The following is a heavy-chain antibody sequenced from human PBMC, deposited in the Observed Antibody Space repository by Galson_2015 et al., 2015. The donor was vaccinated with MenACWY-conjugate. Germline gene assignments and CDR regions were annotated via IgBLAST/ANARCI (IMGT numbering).Heavy chain of an antibody. V-gene: IGHV3-11*06. CDR3: ARTPRSYSGYTFEK. Sequence: SLRLSCAASGFTFSDYYMSWIRQAPGKGLEWVAYISSGHIYSNHADSVKGRFTISRDNAKNSLFLQMTSLRAENTAVYFCARTPRSYSGYTFEKWGQGTLVTVSS. CDR1: GFTFSDYY. D-gene: IGHD5-12*01. CDR2: ISSGHIYS. J-gene: IGHJ4*02.